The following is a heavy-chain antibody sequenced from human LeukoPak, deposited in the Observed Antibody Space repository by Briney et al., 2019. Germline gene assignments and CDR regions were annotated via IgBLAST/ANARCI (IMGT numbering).Heavy chain of an antibody. D-gene: IGHD3-3*01. CDR3: ASSEYSLEQFDY. CDR1: GGSISSYY. J-gene: IGHJ4*02. V-gene: IGHV4-59*01. Sequence: SETLSLTCTVSGGSISSYYWSWIRQPPGKGLEWIGYIYYSGSTNYNPSLKSRVTISVDTSKNQFSLKLSSVTAADTAVYYCASSEYSLEQFDYWGQGTLVTVSS. CDR2: IYYSGST.